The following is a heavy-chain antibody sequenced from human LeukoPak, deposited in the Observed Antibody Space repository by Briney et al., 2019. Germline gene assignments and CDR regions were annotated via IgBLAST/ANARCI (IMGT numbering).Heavy chain of an antibody. Sequence: ASVKVSCKASGYTFTKYYIHWVRQAPGQGLKWMGVINPSGGSTSCAQKFQGRVTMTRDTSTSTVYMELSSLRSEDTAVYYCARSGSSGWYHFDLWGRGTLVTVSS. CDR2: INPSGGST. D-gene: IGHD6-19*01. CDR1: GYTFTKYY. CDR3: ARSGSSGWYHFDL. J-gene: IGHJ2*01. V-gene: IGHV1-46*01.